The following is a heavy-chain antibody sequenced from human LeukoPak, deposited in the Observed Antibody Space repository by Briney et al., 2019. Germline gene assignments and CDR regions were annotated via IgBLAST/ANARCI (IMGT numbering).Heavy chain of an antibody. V-gene: IGHV3-48*01. CDR1: GFTFSTYY. CDR3: ASIAARGGFDY. J-gene: IGHJ4*02. Sequence: GGSLRLSCAASGFTFSTYYMNWVRQAPGKGLEWVSCISSSSNTIYYADSVKGRFTISRDNAKNSLYLQMSSLRAEDTAVYYCASIAARGGFDYWGQGTLVTVSS. D-gene: IGHD6-6*01. CDR2: ISSSSNTI.